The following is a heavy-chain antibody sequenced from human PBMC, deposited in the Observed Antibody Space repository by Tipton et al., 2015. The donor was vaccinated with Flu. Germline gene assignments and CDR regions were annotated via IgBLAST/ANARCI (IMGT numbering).Heavy chain of an antibody. Sequence: TLSLTCTVSGYSISSGYYWGWIRQPPGKGLEWIGSIYHSGSTYYNPPLKSRVTISVDTSKNQFSLKLSSATAADTAVYYCARAIRAAYYFDYWGQGTLVTVSS. D-gene: IGHD6-25*01. CDR3: ARAIRAAYYFDY. CDR2: IYHSGST. V-gene: IGHV4-38-2*02. J-gene: IGHJ4*02. CDR1: GYSISSGYY.